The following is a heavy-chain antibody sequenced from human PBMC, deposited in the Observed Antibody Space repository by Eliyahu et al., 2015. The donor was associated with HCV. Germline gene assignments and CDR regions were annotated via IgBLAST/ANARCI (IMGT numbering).Heavy chain of an antibody. CDR2: IXGSGGST. J-gene: IGHJ2*01. CDR1: GFXFSSXA. Sequence: EVQLLESGGGLXQPGGSLRLSCAASGFXFSSXAMSWVRQXPGKGLGWVSAIXGSGGSTYYADSVKGRFTISRDNSKNTLYLQMNSLRAEDTAVYYCAKGLVPWWYFDLWGRGTLVTVSS. CDR3: AKGLVPWWYFDL. V-gene: IGHV3-23*01. D-gene: IGHD6-6*01.